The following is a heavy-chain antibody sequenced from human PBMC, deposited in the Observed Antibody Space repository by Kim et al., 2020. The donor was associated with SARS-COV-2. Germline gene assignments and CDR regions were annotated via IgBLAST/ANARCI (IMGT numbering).Heavy chain of an antibody. Sequence: GGSLRLSCAASGFTFSSYAMSWVRQAPGKGLEWVSAISGSGGSTYYADSVKGRFTISRDNSKNTLYLQMNSLRAEDTAVYYCAKDQGLWFGELLRGAYFQHWGQGTLVTVSS. CDR3: AKDQGLWFGELLRGAYFQH. V-gene: IGHV3-23*01. D-gene: IGHD3-10*01. J-gene: IGHJ1*01. CDR1: GFTFSSYA. CDR2: ISGSGGST.